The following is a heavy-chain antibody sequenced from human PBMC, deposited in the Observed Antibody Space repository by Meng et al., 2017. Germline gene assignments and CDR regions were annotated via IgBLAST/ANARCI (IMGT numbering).Heavy chain of an antibody. J-gene: IGHJ3*02. CDR1: GFTFSSYG. V-gene: IGHV3-33*01. Sequence: GESLKISCAASGFTFSSYGMHWVRQAPGKGLEWVAAIWYDGSNKYYADSVKGRFTISRDNSKNTLYLQMNSLRAEDTAVYYCARGALSACDIWGQGTMVTVSS. CDR2: IWYDGSNK. D-gene: IGHD2/OR15-2a*01. CDR3: ARGALSACDI.